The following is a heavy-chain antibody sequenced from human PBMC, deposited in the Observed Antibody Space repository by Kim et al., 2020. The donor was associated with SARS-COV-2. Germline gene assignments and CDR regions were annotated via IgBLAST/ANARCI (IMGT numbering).Heavy chain of an antibody. CDR3: AKTRDGNLDRVDYFDH. CDR2: IYANGESP. J-gene: IGHJ4*01. D-gene: IGHD1-1*01. V-gene: IGHV3-23*01. CDR1: GFTFSSAS. Sequence: GGSLRLSCAATGFTFSSASMTWVRQAPGKGLEWVARIYANGESPNYENSARGRFTITRDKSRNTLYQQLNRMRVENAATSYCAKTRDGNLDRVDYFDHW.